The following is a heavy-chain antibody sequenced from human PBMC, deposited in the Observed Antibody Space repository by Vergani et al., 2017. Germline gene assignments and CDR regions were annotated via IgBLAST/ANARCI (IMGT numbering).Heavy chain of an antibody. Sequence: QVQLVQSGAEVKKPGSSVKVSCKASGGTFSSYAISWVRQAPGQGLEWMGGIIPIFGTANYAQKFQGRVTMTRDTSISTAYMELSRLRSDDTAVYYCARGSMGHTPGTMSFYYFDYWGQGTLVTVSS. CDR1: GGTFSSYA. D-gene: IGHD3-22*01. V-gene: IGHV1-69*06. CDR3: ARGSMGHTPGTMSFYYFDY. CDR2: IIPIFGTA. J-gene: IGHJ4*02.